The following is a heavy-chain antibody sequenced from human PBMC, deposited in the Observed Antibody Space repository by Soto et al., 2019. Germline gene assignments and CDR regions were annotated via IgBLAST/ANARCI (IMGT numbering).Heavy chain of an antibody. V-gene: IGHV1-3*01. Sequence: GASVKVSCKASGYTFTSHSIHWVRQAPGQRLEWMGWINGDNGNTKFSQNFQGRVTITRDNSASTAYMELRSLLSEDTAFFYFARVLRMVREISAPLYFDYWGQGSLVTVSS. CDR1: GYTFTSHS. CDR2: INGDNGNT. D-gene: IGHD3-10*01. J-gene: IGHJ4*02. CDR3: ARVLRMVREISAPLYFDY.